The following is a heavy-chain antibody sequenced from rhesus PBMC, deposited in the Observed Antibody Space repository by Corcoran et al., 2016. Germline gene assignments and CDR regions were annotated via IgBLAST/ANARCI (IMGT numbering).Heavy chain of an antibody. CDR2: IYGSGSST. CDR3: ASDRYCTGSGCYALDY. D-gene: IGHD2-21*01. V-gene: IGHV4-169*02. CDR1: GGSISSSY. Sequence: QLQLQESGPGLVKPSETLSVTCAVSGGSISSSYWSWIRQAPGEGLEWIGYIYGSGSSTNYNPSLKSRVTRSVATSKNQLTLKLSSVPAADTAVYYCASDRYCTGSGCYALDYWGQGVLVTVSS. J-gene: IGHJ4*01.